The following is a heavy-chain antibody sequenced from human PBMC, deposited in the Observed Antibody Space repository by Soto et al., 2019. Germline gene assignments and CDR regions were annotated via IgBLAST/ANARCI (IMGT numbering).Heavy chain of an antibody. D-gene: IGHD3-10*01. V-gene: IGHV4-30-4*01. CDR3: ARLDGSGSYYNMYYYGMDV. Sequence: PSETLSLTCAVSGGSISNVDYYWSWIRQPPGKALEWIGYIYYSGRAYYKPSLKSRVTISVDTSKNQFSLKLSSVTAADTAVYYCARLDGSGSYYNMYYYGMDVWGQGTTVTVSS. CDR2: IYYSGRA. CDR1: GGSISNVDYY. J-gene: IGHJ6*02.